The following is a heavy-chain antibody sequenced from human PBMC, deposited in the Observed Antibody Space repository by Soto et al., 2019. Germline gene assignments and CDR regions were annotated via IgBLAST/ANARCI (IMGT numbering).Heavy chain of an antibody. CDR3: ARDATSSGKAFDI. V-gene: IGHV3-72*01. Sequence: PGGSLRLSCAASGFTFSDHYMDWVRQAPGKGLEWVGRTRNKANSYTTEYAASVKGRFTISRDDSKNSLYLQMNSLKTEDTAVYYCARDATSSGKAFDIWGQGTMVTVSS. D-gene: IGHD6-19*01. CDR1: GFTFSDHY. CDR2: TRNKANSYTT. J-gene: IGHJ3*02.